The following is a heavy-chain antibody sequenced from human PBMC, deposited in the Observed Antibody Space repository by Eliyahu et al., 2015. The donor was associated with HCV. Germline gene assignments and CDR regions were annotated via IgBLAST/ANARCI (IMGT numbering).Heavy chain of an antibody. Sequence: EVQLVESGGGLVQPGGSLRLSCAASGFTFSXYAMHWVRQAPGKGLEYVSAISSNGGSTYYANSVKGRFTISRDNSKNTLYLQMGSLRAEDMAVYYCASEMYDSLFYWGQGTLVTVSS. D-gene: IGHD3-3*01. CDR2: ISSNGGST. J-gene: IGHJ4*02. CDR3: ASEMYDSLFY. V-gene: IGHV3-64*01. CDR1: GFTFSXYA.